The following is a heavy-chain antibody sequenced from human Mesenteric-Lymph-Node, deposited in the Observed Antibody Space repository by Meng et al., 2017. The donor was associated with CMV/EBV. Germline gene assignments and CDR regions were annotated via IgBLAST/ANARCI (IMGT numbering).Heavy chain of an antibody. J-gene: IGHJ3*02. Sequence: GSVSSDTYYWSWVRQPPGKGLEWIGYIFYSGATHYNPSLESRVTISIDRSKDQFSLRLTSVTAADTALYYCASMVRAIIGDWHAFDIWGQGTMVTVSS. CDR1: GSVSSDTYY. CDR2: IFYSGAT. CDR3: ASMVRAIIGDWHAFDI. V-gene: IGHV4-61*01. D-gene: IGHD3-10*01.